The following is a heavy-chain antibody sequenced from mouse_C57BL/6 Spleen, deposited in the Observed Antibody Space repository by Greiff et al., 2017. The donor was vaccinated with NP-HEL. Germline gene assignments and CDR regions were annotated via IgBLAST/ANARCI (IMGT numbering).Heavy chain of an antibody. CDR1: GYTFTSYG. D-gene: IGHD2-5*01. J-gene: IGHJ3*01. Sequence: QVQLQQSGAELARPGASVKLSCKASGYTFTSYGISWVKQRTGQGLEWIGEIYPRSGNTYYNEKFKGKATLTADKSSSTAYMELRSLTSEDSAVYFGAREGGYYSNLAWFAYWGQGTLVTVSA. CDR3: AREGGYYSNLAWFAY. CDR2: IYPRSGNT. V-gene: IGHV1-81*01.